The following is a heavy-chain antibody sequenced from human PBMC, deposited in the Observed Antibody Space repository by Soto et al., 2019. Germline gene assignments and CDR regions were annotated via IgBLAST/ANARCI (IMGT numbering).Heavy chain of an antibody. CDR3: ARGRNRYGGRYSSGEDV. V-gene: IGHV4-34*01. Sequence: SETLSLTCAVYGGSFSGYYWSWIRQPPGKGLEWIGEINHSGSTNYNPSLKSRVTISVDTSKNQFSLKLSSVTAADTAVYYCARGRNRYGGRYSSGEDVWGQGTTVTVSS. CDR2: INHSGST. J-gene: IGHJ6*02. CDR1: GGSFSGYY. D-gene: IGHD6-25*01.